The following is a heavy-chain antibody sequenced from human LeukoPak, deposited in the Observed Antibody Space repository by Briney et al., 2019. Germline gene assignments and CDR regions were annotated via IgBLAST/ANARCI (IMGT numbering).Heavy chain of an antibody. CDR2: ISATSSYI. J-gene: IGHJ3*02. D-gene: IGHD6-19*01. Sequence: GGSLRLSCAATGFTFSSYSMNWVRQTPGKGLEWVSSISATSSYIYYADSARGRFTISRDNAKNSLYLQMNSLRAEDTAVYYCARDKTEQWLVLEAFDIWGQGTVVTVSS. CDR1: GFTFSSYS. V-gene: IGHV3-21*01. CDR3: ARDKTEQWLVLEAFDI.